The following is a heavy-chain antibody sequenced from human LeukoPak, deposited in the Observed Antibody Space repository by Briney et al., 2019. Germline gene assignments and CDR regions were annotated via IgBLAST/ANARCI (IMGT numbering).Heavy chain of an antibody. CDR1: GFTFSNYA. J-gene: IGHJ6*02. CDR3: ARDYRAVEPLYYGMDV. V-gene: IGHV3-23*01. Sequence: GGSLRLSCAASGFTFSNYAMSWVRQAPGKGLEWVSAISGSGGSTFYADSVKGRFTISRDNSKNTLYLQMNSLRAEDTAVYYCARDYRAVEPLYYGMDVWGQGTTVTVSS. CDR2: ISGSGGST. D-gene: IGHD3-16*02.